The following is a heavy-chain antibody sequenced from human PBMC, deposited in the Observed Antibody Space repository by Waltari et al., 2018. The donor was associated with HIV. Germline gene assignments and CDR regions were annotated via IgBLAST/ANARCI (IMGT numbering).Heavy chain of an antibody. J-gene: IGHJ6*02. CDR2: ISGSAYST. CDR3: VKEHQYSHTWYSYYGMDV. CDR1: GFTFSNYA. Sequence: LESGGGLVQPGGSLRLSCAASGFTFSNYAMSWVRQAPGKGLEWVSAISGSAYSTYYAESVKGRFTISRDNSKNKLYLQMNSLRAEDTAVYFCVKEHQYSHTWYSYYGMDVWGQGTTVTVSS. V-gene: IGHV3-23*01. D-gene: IGHD6-13*01.